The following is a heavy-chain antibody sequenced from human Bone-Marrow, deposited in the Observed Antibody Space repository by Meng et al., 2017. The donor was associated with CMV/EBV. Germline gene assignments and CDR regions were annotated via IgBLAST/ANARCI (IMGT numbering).Heavy chain of an antibody. CDR2: IRSKAYGGTT. CDR3: ASCRSDLSADY. J-gene: IGHJ4*02. D-gene: IGHD2-15*01. Sequence: GESLKISCAASGFTFSSYAMSWVRQAPGEGLEWVGFIRSKAYGGTTEYAASVKGRFTISRDDAKSIAYPQMNSLKTEDTAVYYCASCRSDLSADYWGQGTLVTVSS. CDR1: GFTFSSYA. V-gene: IGHV3-49*04.